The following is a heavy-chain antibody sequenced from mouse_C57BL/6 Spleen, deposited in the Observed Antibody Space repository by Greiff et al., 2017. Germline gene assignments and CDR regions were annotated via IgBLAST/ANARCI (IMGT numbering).Heavy chain of an antibody. V-gene: IGHV1-72*01. CDR2: IDPNSGGT. J-gene: IGHJ2*02. CDR1: GYTFTSYW. CDR3: ARSVGYYDYFDY. D-gene: IGHD2-3*01. Sequence: VKQSCKASGYTFTSYWMHWVKQRPGRGLEWIGRIDPNSGGTKYNEKFKSKATLTVDKPSSTGYMQLSSLTSEDSAVYYCARSVGYYDYFDYWGQGTSRTVSS.